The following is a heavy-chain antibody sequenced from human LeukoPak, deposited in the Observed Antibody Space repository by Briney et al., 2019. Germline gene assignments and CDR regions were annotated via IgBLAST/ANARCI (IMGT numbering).Heavy chain of an antibody. CDR1: GYTLTELS. J-gene: IGHJ4*02. Sequence: ASVKVSCKVSGYTLTELSMHWVRQAPGKGLEWMGGFDPEDGETIYAQKFQGRVTMTEDTSTDTAYMELSSLRSEDTAVYYCATDLSSGWCLGYWGQGTLVTVSS. CDR3: ATDLSSGWCLGY. CDR2: FDPEDGET. D-gene: IGHD6-19*01. V-gene: IGHV1-24*01.